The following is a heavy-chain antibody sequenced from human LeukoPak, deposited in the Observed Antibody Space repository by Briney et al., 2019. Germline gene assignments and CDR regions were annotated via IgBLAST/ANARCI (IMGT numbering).Heavy chain of an antibody. Sequence: GGSLRLSCAASGFTFSSYAMSWVRQAPGKGLEWVSTISGSGSSTYYADSVKGRFTISRDNSKNTLYLQMNSLRAEDTAVYYCAKGVGYCSSTSCYPWYFDYWGQGTLVTVSS. J-gene: IGHJ4*02. V-gene: IGHV3-23*01. CDR3: AKGVGYCSSTSCYPWYFDY. CDR2: ISGSGSST. D-gene: IGHD2-2*01. CDR1: GFTFSSYA.